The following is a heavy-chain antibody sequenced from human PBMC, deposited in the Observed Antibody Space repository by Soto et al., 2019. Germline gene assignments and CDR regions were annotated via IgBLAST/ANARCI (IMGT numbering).Heavy chain of an antibody. D-gene: IGHD2-2*01. V-gene: IGHV1-8*01. CDR3: AREMPKRGMDV. Sequence: QVQLVQSGAEVKKPGASVKVSCKASGYTFTSYDINCVRQATGQGLEWMVWMNPNSGNTGYEQKFQGRVNMPRNTSISTADMELSSLRSEDTAVYYCAREMPKRGMDVWGQGTTVTVSS. CDR1: GYTFTSYD. CDR2: MNPNSGNT. J-gene: IGHJ6*02.